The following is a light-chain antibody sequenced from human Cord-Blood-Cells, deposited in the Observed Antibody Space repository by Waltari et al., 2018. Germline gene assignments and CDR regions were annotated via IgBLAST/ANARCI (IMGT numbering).Light chain of an antibody. CDR3: SSYTSSSTWV. Sequence: QSALTQPASVSGSPGQSITLSCTVTSSSVGGSNYVSWYQHHPGKAPKLMIYDVSKRPSGVANRFSGSKSGNTASLTISGLQAEDEADYYCSSYTSSSTWVFGGGTKLTGL. J-gene: IGLJ3*02. V-gene: IGLV2-14*03. CDR1: SSSVGGSNY. CDR2: DVS.